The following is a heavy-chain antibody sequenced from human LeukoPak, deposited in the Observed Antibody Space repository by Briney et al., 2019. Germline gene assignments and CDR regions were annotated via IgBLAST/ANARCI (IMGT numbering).Heavy chain of an antibody. CDR1: GFTFSSYS. V-gene: IGHV3-21*01. CDR2: ISSSSSYI. CDR3: ARSVSAGDGYNWGFDY. D-gene: IGHD5-24*01. Sequence: GGSLRLSCAASGFTFSSYSMTWVRQAPGKGLEWVSSISSSSSYIYYADSVKGRFTISRDNAKNSLYLQMNSLRAEDTAVYYCARSVSAGDGYNWGFDYWGQGTLVTVSS. J-gene: IGHJ4*02.